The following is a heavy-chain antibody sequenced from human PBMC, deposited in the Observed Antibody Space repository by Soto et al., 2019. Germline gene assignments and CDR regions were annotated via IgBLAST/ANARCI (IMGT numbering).Heavy chain of an antibody. J-gene: IGHJ6*02. Sequence: QVQLVQSGAEVRRPGASVKVSCKASGYTFSNDGINWVRQAPGQGLEWMGWISAYNGNTEYAQNFPGRFTMTTDTSTSTAYMELRSLRSDDTAVYSCARGGPTSADYYYGMDVWGLGTTVTVSS. V-gene: IGHV1-18*01. CDR1: GYTFSNDG. D-gene: IGHD3-10*01. CDR3: ARGGPTSADYYYGMDV. CDR2: ISAYNGNT.